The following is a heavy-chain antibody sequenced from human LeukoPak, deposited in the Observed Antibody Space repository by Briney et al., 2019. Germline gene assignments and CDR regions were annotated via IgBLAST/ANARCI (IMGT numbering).Heavy chain of an antibody. CDR2: ITGTTNIV. J-gene: IGHJ4*02. CDR3: ARGYASGTSVF. Sequence: PGGSLRLSCAGSGFTLSSYGMSWVRQAPGKGLEWVSFITGTTNIVHYADSVKGRFTISRDNAKNSLYLQMNGLRDEDTAVYYCARGYASGTSVFWGQGTLVTASS. CDR1: GFTLSSYG. D-gene: IGHD3-10*01. V-gene: IGHV3-48*02.